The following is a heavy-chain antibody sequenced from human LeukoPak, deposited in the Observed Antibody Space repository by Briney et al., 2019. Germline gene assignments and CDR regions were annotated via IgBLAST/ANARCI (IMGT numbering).Heavy chain of an antibody. D-gene: IGHD2-21*02. V-gene: IGHV3-9*01. CDR1: GFTFDDYA. Sequence: PGGSLRLSCAASGFTFDDYAMHWVRQAPGKGLEWVSGISWNSGGIGYADSVKGRFTISRDNAKNSLYLQMNSLRAEDTALYYCAKDSDIVVVTAFRSYLDYWGQGTLVTVSS. CDR3: AKDSDIVVVTAFRSYLDY. J-gene: IGHJ4*02. CDR2: ISWNSGGI.